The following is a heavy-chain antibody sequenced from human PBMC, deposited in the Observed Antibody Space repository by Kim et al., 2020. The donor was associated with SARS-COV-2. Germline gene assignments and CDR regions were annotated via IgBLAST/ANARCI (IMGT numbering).Heavy chain of an antibody. CDR3: ARSVAIMPPGMDV. Sequence: ASVKLSCKASGYTFTTYAMQWVRQAPGQGLEWMGWINPTRGNTKYSDTFQGRVTITRDTSARTAYMELSSLRPEDTAVYYCARSVAIMPPGMDVWGQGTTVTVSS. J-gene: IGHJ6*02. CDR1: GYTFTTYA. D-gene: IGHD2-2*01. V-gene: IGHV1-3*01. CDR2: INPTRGNT.